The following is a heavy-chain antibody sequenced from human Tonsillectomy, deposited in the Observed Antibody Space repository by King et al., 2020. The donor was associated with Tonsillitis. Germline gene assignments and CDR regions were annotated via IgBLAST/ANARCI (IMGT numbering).Heavy chain of an antibody. Sequence: VQLVESGGGLIRPGGSLRLSCAASGFSVSGNYMSWVRQAPGKGLEWVSVIYSGGSTYYADSVKGRFTISRDNSKNTLYLQMDSPRVEDTAVYYCARDGTNDSSGYFYEGWFDLWGQGTLVIVSS. D-gene: IGHD3-22*01. CDR1: GFSVSGNY. CDR2: IYSGGST. CDR3: ARDGTNDSSGYFYEGWFDL. V-gene: IGHV3-53*01. J-gene: IGHJ5*02.